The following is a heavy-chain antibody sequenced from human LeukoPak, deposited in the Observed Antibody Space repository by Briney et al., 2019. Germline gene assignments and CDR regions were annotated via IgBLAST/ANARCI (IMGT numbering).Heavy chain of an antibody. D-gene: IGHD3/OR15-3a*01. J-gene: IGHJ3*02. Sequence: PGGSLRLSCAASGFTFHDYAMHWVRQVPGKGLEWVSGITWNSGSVLYADSVRGRFTISRDNAKNSLYLQMNSLRPEGMAFYYCAKGLGVASLIVDALDMWGQGTMVTV. CDR1: GFTFHDYA. CDR2: ITWNSGSV. V-gene: IGHV3-9*03. CDR3: AKGLGVASLIVDALDM.